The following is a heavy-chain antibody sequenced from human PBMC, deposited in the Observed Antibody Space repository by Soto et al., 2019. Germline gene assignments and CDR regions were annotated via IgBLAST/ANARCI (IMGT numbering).Heavy chain of an antibody. CDR3: AKEGALGLYYFDY. Sequence: PGGSLRLSCAASGFTFSTYVMSWVRQAPGKGPEWVSTIGGGGSSTYYAESVKGRFTISRDNSKNTLYLQMNSLRPEDTAVYYCAKEGALGLYYFDYWGQGTLVTV. D-gene: IGHD3-10*01. V-gene: IGHV3-23*01. J-gene: IGHJ4*02. CDR1: GFTFSTYV. CDR2: IGGGGSST.